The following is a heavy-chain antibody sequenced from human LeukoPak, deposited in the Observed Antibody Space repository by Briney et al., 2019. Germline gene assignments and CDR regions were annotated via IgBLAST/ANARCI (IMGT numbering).Heavy chain of an antibody. Sequence: GGSLRLSCAASGFTFSSYSMNWVRQAPGKGLEWVSSISSSSSSYIYYADSVKGRLTISRDNAKNSLYLQMNSLRAEDTAVYYCARDSTYYYGMDVWGQGTTVTVSS. CDR2: ISSSSSSYI. CDR3: ARDSTYYYGMDV. V-gene: IGHV3-21*01. J-gene: IGHJ6*02. D-gene: IGHD2/OR15-2a*01. CDR1: GFTFSSYS.